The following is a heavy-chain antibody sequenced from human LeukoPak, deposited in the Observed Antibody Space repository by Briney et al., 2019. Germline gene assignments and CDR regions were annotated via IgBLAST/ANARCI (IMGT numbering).Heavy chain of an antibody. CDR2: IYYSGST. CDR1: GGSISSYY. D-gene: IGHD3-10*01. V-gene: IGHV4-59*12. CDR3: ARLTKNDSGTYRFGKKKRGYMDV. J-gene: IGHJ6*03. Sequence: SETLSLTCTVSGGSISSYYWSWIRQPPGKGLEWIGYIYYSGSTNYNPSLKSRVTISVDTSKNQFSLKLSSVTAADTAVYYCARLTKNDSGTYRFGKKKRGYMDVWGKGTTVTISS.